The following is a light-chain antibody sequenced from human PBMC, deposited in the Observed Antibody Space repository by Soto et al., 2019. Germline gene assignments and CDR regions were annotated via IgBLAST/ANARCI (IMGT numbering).Light chain of an antibody. CDR1: SGDVGGYNY. V-gene: IGLV2-8*01. Sequence: QSALTQPPSASGSPGQSVTISCTGTSGDVGGYNYVSWFQQHPGKAPKVMIYEVTKRPSGVPDRFSGSRSGNTASLTVSGLQAEDEADYYCSSYAGSNNVVFGGGTKLTVL. CDR3: SSYAGSNNVV. J-gene: IGLJ2*01. CDR2: EVT.